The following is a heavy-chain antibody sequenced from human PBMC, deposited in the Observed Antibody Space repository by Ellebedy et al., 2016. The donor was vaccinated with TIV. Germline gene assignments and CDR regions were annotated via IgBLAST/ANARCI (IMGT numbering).Heavy chain of an antibody. Sequence: SETLSLTCTVSGGSISSYYWSWIRQPPGKGLEWIGSIYYSGSTYYNPSLKSRVTISVDTSKNQFSLKLSSVTAADTAVYYCARQRSGWYRGVFDYWGQGTLVTVSS. CDR1: GGSISSYY. D-gene: IGHD6-19*01. CDR2: IYYSGST. V-gene: IGHV4-59*05. CDR3: ARQRSGWYRGVFDY. J-gene: IGHJ4*02.